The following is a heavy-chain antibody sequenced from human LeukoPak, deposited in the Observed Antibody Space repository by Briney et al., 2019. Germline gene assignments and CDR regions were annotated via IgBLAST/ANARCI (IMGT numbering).Heavy chain of an antibody. D-gene: IGHD2-2*02. Sequence: SETLSLTCAVYGGSFSGYYWSWIRQPPGKGLEWIGEINHSGSTNYNPSLKSRVTISVDTSKNQFSLKLSSVTAADTAVYYCARAFYQLLYDYYYYYMDVWGKGTTVTVSS. CDR1: GGSFSGYY. CDR3: ARAFYQLLYDYYYYYMDV. J-gene: IGHJ6*03. CDR2: INHSGST. V-gene: IGHV4-34*01.